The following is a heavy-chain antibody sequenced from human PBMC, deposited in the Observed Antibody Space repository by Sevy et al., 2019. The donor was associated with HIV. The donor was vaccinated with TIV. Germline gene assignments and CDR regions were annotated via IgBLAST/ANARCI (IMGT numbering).Heavy chain of an antibody. CDR2: IWYDGSNK. V-gene: IGHV3-33*01. CDR3: ARGSIREGDAFDI. J-gene: IGHJ3*02. Sequence: GGSLRLSCAASGFTFSSYGMHWVRQAPGKGLEWVEVIWYDGSNKYYADSVKGRFTISRDNSKNTLYLQMNSLRAEDTAVYYCARGSIREGDAFDIWGQGTMVTVSS. D-gene: IGHD1-26*01. CDR1: GFTFSSYG.